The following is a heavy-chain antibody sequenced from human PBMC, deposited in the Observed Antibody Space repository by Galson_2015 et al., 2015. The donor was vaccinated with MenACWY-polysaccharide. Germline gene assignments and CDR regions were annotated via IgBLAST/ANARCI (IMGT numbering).Heavy chain of an antibody. CDR1: GYTFTSYY. J-gene: IGHJ4*02. CDR3: AREGQQLASDY. CDR2: INPSGGST. Sequence: SVKVSCKASGYTFTSYYMHWVRQAPGQGLEWIGIINPSGGSTSYAQKFQGRVTMTRDTSTSTVYMELSSLRSEDTAVYYCAREGQQLASDYWGQGTLVTVSS. V-gene: IGHV1-46*01. D-gene: IGHD6-13*01.